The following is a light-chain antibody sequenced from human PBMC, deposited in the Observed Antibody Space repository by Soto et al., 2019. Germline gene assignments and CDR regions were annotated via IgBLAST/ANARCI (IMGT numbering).Light chain of an antibody. CDR2: EVT. V-gene: IGLV2-14*01. Sequence: QSVLTQPASVSVSPGQSITISCTGTSSDVGGYNFVSWYQQHPGKAPKLMIYEVTNRPSGVSNRFSGSNSVNTASLTISGLQAEDEADYYCASYTRSSTYVFGTGTKVTVL. J-gene: IGLJ1*01. CDR1: SSDVGGYNF. CDR3: ASYTRSSTYV.